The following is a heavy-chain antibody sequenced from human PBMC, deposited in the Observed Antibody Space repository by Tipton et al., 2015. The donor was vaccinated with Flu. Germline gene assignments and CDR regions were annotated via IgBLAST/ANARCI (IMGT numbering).Heavy chain of an antibody. D-gene: IGHD6-13*01. CDR3: ARDLQLGSFDY. CDR2: IWYDGSNK. J-gene: IGHJ4*02. CDR1: GGSFSGYY. Sequence: LSLTCAVYGGSFSGYYWSWIRQPPGKGLEWVAVIWYDGSNKYYADSVKGRFTISRDNSKNTLYLQMNSLRAEDTAVYYCARDLQLGSFDYWGQGTLVTASS. V-gene: IGHV3-33*08.